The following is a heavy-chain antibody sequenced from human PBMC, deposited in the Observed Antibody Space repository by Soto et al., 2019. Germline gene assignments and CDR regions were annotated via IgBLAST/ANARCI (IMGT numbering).Heavy chain of an antibody. V-gene: IGHV3-21*01. J-gene: IGHJ5*02. Sequence: GGSLRLSCVASGFTFSNYNMNWVRQAPGKGLAWVAHISGSSSYIHYADSVRGRFTISRDNAKNSVYPQMDSLRVEDTAVYYCAREGALKPFSSWGQGALVTVSS. CDR1: GFTFSNYN. CDR2: ISGSSSYI. CDR3: AREGALKPFSS.